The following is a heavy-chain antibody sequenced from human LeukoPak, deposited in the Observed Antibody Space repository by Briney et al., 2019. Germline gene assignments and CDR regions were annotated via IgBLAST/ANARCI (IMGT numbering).Heavy chain of an antibody. CDR3: VSDIWFGELSYSDY. J-gene: IGHJ4*02. D-gene: IGHD3-10*01. V-gene: IGHV1-18*01. CDR2: ISAYNGNT. CDR1: GYTFTSYG. Sequence: GASVKVSCKASGYTFTSYGISWVRQAPGQGLEWMGWISAYNGNTNYAQKLQGRVTMTTDTSTSTAYMELRSLRSDDTAVYYCVSDIWFGELSYSDYWGQGTLVTVSS.